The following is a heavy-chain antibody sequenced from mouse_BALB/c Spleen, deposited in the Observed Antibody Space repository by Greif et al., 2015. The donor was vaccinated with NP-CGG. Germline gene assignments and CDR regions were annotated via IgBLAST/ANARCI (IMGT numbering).Heavy chain of an antibody. D-gene: IGHD1-2*01. CDR3: ASSLLRLRWYFDV. V-gene: IGHV5-9-1*01. CDR2: ISSGGSYT. CDR1: GFTFSSYA. Sequence: EVKLVESGGGLVKPGGSLKLSCAASGFTFSSYAMSWVRQTPEKRLEWVATISSGGSYTYYPDSVKGRFTISRDNAKNTLYLQMSSLRSEDTAMYYCASSLLRLRWYFDVWGAGTTVTVSS. J-gene: IGHJ1*01.